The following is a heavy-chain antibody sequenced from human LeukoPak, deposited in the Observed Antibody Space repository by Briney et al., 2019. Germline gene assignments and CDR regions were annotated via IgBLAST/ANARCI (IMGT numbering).Heavy chain of an antibody. J-gene: IGHJ3*02. Sequence: ASVKVSCKASGYTFTSHDVNWLRQATGQGLEWLGWMNPNSGHTGFAQKFQGRVTMTRDTSISTAHMELSSLRSEDTAMYYCAMYHYDSSGPYVGAFDIWGQGTMVTVSS. CDR1: GYTFTSHD. CDR2: MNPNSGHT. V-gene: IGHV1-8*01. CDR3: AMYHYDSSGPYVGAFDI. D-gene: IGHD3-22*01.